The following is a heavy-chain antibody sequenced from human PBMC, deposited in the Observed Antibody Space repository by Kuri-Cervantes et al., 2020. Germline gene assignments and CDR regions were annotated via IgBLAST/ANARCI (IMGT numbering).Heavy chain of an antibody. V-gene: IGHV4-61*08. CDR1: GGSISSGDYY. Sequence: GSLRLSCTVSGGSISSGDYYWSWIRQPPGKGLEWIGYIYYSGSTNYNPSLRSRITMSLDTSKNQFSLRLNSVTAADTAVYYCARTPCVVRGAPPRFVCYMDVWGKGTTVTVSS. J-gene: IGHJ6*03. CDR2: IYYSGST. D-gene: IGHD3-10*01. CDR3: ARTPCVVRGAPPRFVCYMDV.